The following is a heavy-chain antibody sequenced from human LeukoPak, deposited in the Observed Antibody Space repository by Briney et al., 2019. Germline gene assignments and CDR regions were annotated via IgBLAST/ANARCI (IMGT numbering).Heavy chain of an antibody. D-gene: IGHD2-2*01. CDR1: GFTFSSYG. J-gene: IGHJ4*02. V-gene: IGHV3-23*01. CDR2: ICGSGGST. CDR3: AKSRGGYCSSTSCKGGYFDY. Sequence: PGGTLRLSCAASGFTFSSYGMSWVRQAPGKGLEWVSAICGSGGSTYYADSVKGRFTISRDNSKHTLYLQMNSLRAEDTAVYYCAKSRGGYCSSTSCKGGYFDYWGQGTLVTVSS.